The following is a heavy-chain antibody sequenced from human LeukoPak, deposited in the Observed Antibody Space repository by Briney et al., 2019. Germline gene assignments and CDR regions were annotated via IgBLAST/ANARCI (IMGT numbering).Heavy chain of an antibody. CDR2: IYYSGST. J-gene: IGHJ6*03. D-gene: IGHD3-3*01. CDR1: GGSISSSSYY. Sequence: SETLSLTCTVSGGSISSSSYYWGWIRQPPGKGLEWIGSIYYSGSTYYNPSLKSRVTISVDTSKNQFSLKLSSVTAADTAVYYCARALRNYDFWSGYYSDLNMDVWGKGTTVTVSS. V-gene: IGHV4-39*01. CDR3: ARALRNYDFWSGYYSDLNMDV.